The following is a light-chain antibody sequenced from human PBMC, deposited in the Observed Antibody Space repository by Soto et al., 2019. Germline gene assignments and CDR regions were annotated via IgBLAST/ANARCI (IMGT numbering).Light chain of an antibody. J-gene: IGKJ3*01. CDR1: QSVSSY. Sequence: EIVLTQPPATLSLSPGERATLSCRASQSVSSYLAWYQQKPGQAPRLLIYDASNRATGIPARFSGSGSGTDFTLTISSLEPEDFAVYYCQQRSNFGPGTKVDIK. V-gene: IGKV3-11*01. CDR3: QQRSN. CDR2: DAS.